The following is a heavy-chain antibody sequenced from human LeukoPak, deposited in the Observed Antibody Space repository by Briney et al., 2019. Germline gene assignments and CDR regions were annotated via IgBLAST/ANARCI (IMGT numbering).Heavy chain of an antibody. CDR1: GYTFTGYY. CDR3: ARVNVGYCSSTSCNTYYYYYVDV. V-gene: IGHV1-2*02. D-gene: IGHD2-2*01. J-gene: IGHJ6*03. CDR2: INPNSGGT. Sequence: GASVKVSCKASGYTFTGYYMHWVRQAPGQGLEWMGWINPNSGGTNYAQKFQGRVTMTRDTSISTAYMELSRLRSDDTAVYYCARVNVGYCSSTSCNTYYYYYVDVWGKGTTVTVSS.